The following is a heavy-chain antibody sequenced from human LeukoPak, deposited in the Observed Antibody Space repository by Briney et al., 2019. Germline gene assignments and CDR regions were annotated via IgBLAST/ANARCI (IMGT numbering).Heavy chain of an antibody. CDR1: GFTFSSYA. Sequence: PGRSLRLSCAASGFTFSSYAMSWVRQAPGKGLEWDSSISAGGGSAYYADSVRGRFTISRDNSKITLYLQMSSLRAADTAVYYCAKDSGYTYGHWGQGILVSVSS. V-gene: IGHV3-23*01. J-gene: IGHJ4*02. CDR2: ISAGGGSA. D-gene: IGHD5-18*01. CDR3: AKDSGYTYGH.